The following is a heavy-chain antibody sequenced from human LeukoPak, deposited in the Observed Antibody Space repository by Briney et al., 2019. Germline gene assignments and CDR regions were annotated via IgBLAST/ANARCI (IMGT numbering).Heavy chain of an antibody. CDR3: VPPNPPGDYYDYY. D-gene: IGHD3-22*01. J-gene: IGHJ4*02. V-gene: IGHV3-23*01. CDR2: ISGSGGST. Sequence: GGSLRLSCAASGFTFSSYAMSWVRQAPGKGLEWVSAISGSGGSTYYADSVKGRFTISRDNSKNTLYLQMNSLRAEDTAVYYCVPPNPPGDYYDYYWGQGTLVTVSS. CDR1: GFTFSSYA.